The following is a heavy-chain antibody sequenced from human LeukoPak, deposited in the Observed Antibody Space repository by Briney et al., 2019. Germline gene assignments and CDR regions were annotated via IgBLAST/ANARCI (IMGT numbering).Heavy chain of an antibody. CDR2: IYSGGST. J-gene: IGHJ6*04. CDR1: GFTVSSNY. V-gene: IGHV3-53*01. D-gene: IGHD4-17*01. CDR3: ARDSVTVTTLGYYYGMDV. Sequence: GGSPRLSCAASGFTVSSNYMSWVRQAPGKGLEWVSVIYSGGSTYYADSVKGRFTISRDNSKNTLYLQMNSLRAEDTAVYYCARDSVTVTTLGYYYGMDVWGKGTTVTVSS.